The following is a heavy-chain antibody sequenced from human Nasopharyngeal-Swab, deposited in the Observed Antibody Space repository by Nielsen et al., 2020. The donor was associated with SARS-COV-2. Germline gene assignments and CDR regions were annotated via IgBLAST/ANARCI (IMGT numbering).Heavy chain of an antibody. CDR2: ISSSGNDT. D-gene: IGHD5-24*01. V-gene: IGHV3-23*01. CDR3: AKSRGDTTMAHYYYYLDV. CDR1: GLPFNNYA. Sequence: GESLKISWAVSGLPFNNYADTWVRQAPGKGLGWGSIISSSGNDTYYADYVKGRFTISRDNSKNTLYLQMNSLRAEDSAIYYCAKSRGDTTMAHYYYYLDVWGKGTTVTVSS. J-gene: IGHJ6*03.